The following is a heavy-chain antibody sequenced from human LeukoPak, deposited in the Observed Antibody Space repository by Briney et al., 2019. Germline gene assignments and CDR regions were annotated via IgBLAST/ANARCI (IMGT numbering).Heavy chain of an antibody. D-gene: IGHD5-12*01. V-gene: IGHV1-2*02. Sequence: ASVKVSCKASGYTFTGYYMHWVRQAPGQGLEWMGWINPNRGGTNYAQKFQGRVTMTRDTSISTAYMELSRLRSDDTAVYYCASRGYSGYELDYWGQGTLVTVSS. CDR1: GYTFTGYY. CDR2: INPNRGGT. J-gene: IGHJ4*02. CDR3: ASRGYSGYELDY.